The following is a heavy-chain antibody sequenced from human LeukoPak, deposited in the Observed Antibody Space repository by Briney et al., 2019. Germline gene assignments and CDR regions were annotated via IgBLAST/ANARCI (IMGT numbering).Heavy chain of an antibody. CDR2: IYYSGST. D-gene: IGHD2-15*01. CDR1: GGSISSYY. CDR3: ARFAGYCSGGSCRDAFDI. V-gene: IGHV4-59*01. J-gene: IGHJ3*02. Sequence: SETLSLTCTVSGGSISSYYWNWIRQPPGKGLEWIGYIYYSGSTNYNPALKSRVTISVDTSKNQFSLKLSSVTAADTAVYYCARFAGYCSGGSCRDAFDIWGQGTMVTVSS.